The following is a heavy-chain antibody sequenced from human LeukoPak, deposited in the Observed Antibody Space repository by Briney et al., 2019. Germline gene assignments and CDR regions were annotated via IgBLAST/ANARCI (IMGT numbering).Heavy chain of an antibody. D-gene: IGHD3-22*01. V-gene: IGHV4-34*01. J-gene: IGHJ4*02. CDR2: INHSGST. CDR3: ARHFHYYDSSGYDY. CDR1: GGSFSGYY. Sequence: SETLSLTCAVYGGSFSGYYWSWIRQPPGKGLEWIGEINHSGSTNYNPSLKSRVTISVDTSKNQFSLKLSSVTAADMAVYYCARHFHYYDSSGYDYWGQGTLVTVSS.